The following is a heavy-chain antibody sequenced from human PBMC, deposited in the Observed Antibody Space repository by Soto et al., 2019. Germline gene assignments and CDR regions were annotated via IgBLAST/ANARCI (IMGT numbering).Heavy chain of an antibody. CDR3: ARDRGEQQLGWYYYGMDV. CDR2: TYYRSKWYN. J-gene: IGHJ6*02. Sequence: SQTLSLTCAISGDSVSSNSAAWNWIRQSPSRGLEWLGRTYYRSKWYNDYAVSVKSRITINPDTSKNQFSLQLNSVTPEDTALYYCARDRGEQQLGWYYYGMDVWGQGTTVTVSS. CDR1: GDSVSSNSAA. D-gene: IGHD6-13*01. V-gene: IGHV6-1*01.